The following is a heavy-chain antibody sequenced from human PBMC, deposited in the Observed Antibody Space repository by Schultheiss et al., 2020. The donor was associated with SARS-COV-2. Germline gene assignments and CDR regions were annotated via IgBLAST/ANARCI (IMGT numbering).Heavy chain of an antibody. V-gene: IGHV3-23*01. J-gene: IGHJ6*02. CDR3: AKGLAFGYGYNYYAMDV. D-gene: IGHD5-18*01. CDR2: LSGSGGST. Sequence: GGSLRLSCEASGFTFSSYAMNWVRQAPGRGLEWVSGLSGSGGSTYYANFAKGRFTISRDNSKSTLFLQMNGLRADDTAVYFCAKGLAFGYGYNYYAMDVWGQGTTVTVSS. CDR1: GFTFSSYA.